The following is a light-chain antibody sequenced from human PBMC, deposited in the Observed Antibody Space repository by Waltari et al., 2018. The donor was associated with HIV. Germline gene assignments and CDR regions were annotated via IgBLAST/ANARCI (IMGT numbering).Light chain of an antibody. CDR2: KNT. V-gene: IGLV1-47*01. CDR3: AAWDDSLRGHVV. Sequence: QSVLTQPPSASATPGQRVTISCSGTRSNIGSNFVFWYQPFPGTAPKLLMYKNTKRCSGVPDRFSGSKSGTSASLAISGLRSEDEAVYYCAAWDDSLRGHVVFGGGTNLTV. J-gene: IGLJ2*01. CDR1: RSNIGSNF.